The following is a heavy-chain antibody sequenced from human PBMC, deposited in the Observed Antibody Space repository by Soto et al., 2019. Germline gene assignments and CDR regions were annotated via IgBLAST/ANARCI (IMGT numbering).Heavy chain of an antibody. CDR2: INHSGST. CDR1: GGSFSGYY. J-gene: IGHJ6*02. Sequence: SETLSLTCAVYGGSFSGYYWSWIRQPPGKGPEWIGEINHSGSTNYNPSLKSRVTISVDTSKNQFSLKLSSVTAADTAVYYCARATYYDFWSGYWPASVYYYGMDVWGQGTTVTVSS. D-gene: IGHD3-3*01. CDR3: ARATYYDFWSGYWPASVYYYGMDV. V-gene: IGHV4-34*01.